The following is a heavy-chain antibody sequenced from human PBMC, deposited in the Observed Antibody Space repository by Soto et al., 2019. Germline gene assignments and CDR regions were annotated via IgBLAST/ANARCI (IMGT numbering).Heavy chain of an antibody. CDR2: IRGSGGPT. CDR3: VKDFRGGYDWTHD. Sequence: EVQLLESGGDLVQPGGYLRLSCAASGFTFSNYAMSWVRQAPGQGLEWVSLIRGSGGPTNYADSVKGRFTVSRDNSKNMLFLQMNSLRVEDTAVYYCVKDFRGGYDWTHDWGQGTLVTVSS. D-gene: IGHD5-12*01. V-gene: IGHV3-23*01. CDR1: GFTFSNYA. J-gene: IGHJ4*02.